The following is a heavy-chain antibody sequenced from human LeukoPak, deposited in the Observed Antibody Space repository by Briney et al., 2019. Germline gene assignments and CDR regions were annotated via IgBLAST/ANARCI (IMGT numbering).Heavy chain of an antibody. CDR1: GGSFSGYY. D-gene: IGHD6-13*01. J-gene: IGHJ6*03. CDR2: INHSGST. Sequence: SETLSLTCAVYGGSFSGYYWSWIRQPPGKGLEWIGEINHSGSTNYNPSLKSRVTISVDTSKNQFSLKLSSVTAADTAVYYCATLRPIAAAVSPYYYYYYMDVWGKGTTVTVSS. V-gene: IGHV4-34*01. CDR3: ATLRPIAAAVSPYYYYYYMDV.